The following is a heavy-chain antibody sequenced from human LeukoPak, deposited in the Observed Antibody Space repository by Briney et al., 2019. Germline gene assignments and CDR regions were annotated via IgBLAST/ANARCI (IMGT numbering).Heavy chain of an antibody. J-gene: IGHJ3*02. CDR2: INSNSGGT. CDR1: GYTFTGYY. V-gene: IGHV1-2*02. Sequence: GASVKVSCKASGYTFTGYYIHWVRQAPGQGLEWMGWINSNSGGTNYAQKFQDRVTMNRDTSISTAYMELSRLRSDDTAVYYCAQSGSYYFDAFDIWGQGTMVTVSS. CDR3: AQSGSYYFDAFDI. D-gene: IGHD1-26*01.